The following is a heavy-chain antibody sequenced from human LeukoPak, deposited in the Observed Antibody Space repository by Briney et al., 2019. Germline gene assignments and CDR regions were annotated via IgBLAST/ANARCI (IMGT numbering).Heavy chain of an antibody. CDR3: ARVATRAHYYDSSGYYRIFDY. J-gene: IGHJ4*02. V-gene: IGHV1-69*13. CDR2: IIPIFGTA. D-gene: IGHD3-22*01. Sequence: SVKVSCKASGYTFTSYDISWVRQAPGQGLEWMGGIIPIFGTANYAQKFQGRVTITADESTSTAYMELSSLRSEDTAVYYCARVATRAHYYDSSGYYRIFDYWGQGTLVTVSS. CDR1: GYTFTSYD.